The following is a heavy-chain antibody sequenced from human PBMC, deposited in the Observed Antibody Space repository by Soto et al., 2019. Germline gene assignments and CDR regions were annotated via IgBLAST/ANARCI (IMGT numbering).Heavy chain of an antibody. Sequence: QPXGSLLLPCTASGFTFSSYAMSGVRQAPGKGLEWVSAISGSGGSTYYADSVKVRFTISRDNSKNTLYLQMNSLRTEDTAVYYCATDLRVAPYPKLKREYWGQGTLVNVYS. D-gene: IGHD3-3*01. CDR1: GFTFSSYA. CDR2: ISGSGGST. CDR3: ATDLRVAPYPKLKREY. V-gene: IGHV3-23*01. J-gene: IGHJ4*02.